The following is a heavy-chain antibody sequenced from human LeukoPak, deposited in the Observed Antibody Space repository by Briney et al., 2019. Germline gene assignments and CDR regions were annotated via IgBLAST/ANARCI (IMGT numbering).Heavy chain of an antibody. Sequence: SGPALVKPTQTLTLTCTFSGFSLSTSGMRVSWIRQPPGKALEWLARIDWDDDKFYSTSLKTRLTISKDTSKNQVALTLTNIDPVDTATYYCARIVGDCYSDYWGQGTLVTVSS. D-gene: IGHD2-21*01. CDR1: GFSLSTSGMR. CDR2: IDWDDDK. J-gene: IGHJ4*02. CDR3: ARIVGDCYSDY. V-gene: IGHV2-70*04.